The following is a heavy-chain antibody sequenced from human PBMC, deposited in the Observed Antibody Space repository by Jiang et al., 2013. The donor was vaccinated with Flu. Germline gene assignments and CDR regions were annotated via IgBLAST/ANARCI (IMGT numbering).Heavy chain of an antibody. D-gene: IGHD3-22*01. J-gene: IGHJ6*02. CDR2: IIPIFGTA. CDR3: ARDLSTHYYYDSSGYDYYYGMDV. CDR1: GGTFSSYA. Sequence: VQLVESGAEVKKPGSSVKVSCKASGGTFSSYAISWVRQAPGQGLEWMGGIIPIFGTANYAQKFQGRVTITADKSTSTAYMELSSLRSEDTAVYYCARDLSTHYYYDSSGYDYYYGMDVWGQGTTVTVS. V-gene: IGHV1-69*06.